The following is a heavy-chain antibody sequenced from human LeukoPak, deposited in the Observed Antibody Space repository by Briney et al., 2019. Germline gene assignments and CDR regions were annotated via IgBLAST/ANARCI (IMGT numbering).Heavy chain of an antibody. D-gene: IGHD3-10*01. CDR1: GGSFSGNY. CDR3: AREFWNYRSGSLQAFDI. V-gene: IGHV4-34*01. J-gene: IGHJ3*02. CDR2: VNPSGST. Sequence: PSETLSLTCGVYGGSFSGNYWSWIRQPPGKGLEWIGEVNPSGSTNYKPSLKSRVTISVDTSKNQFSLRLSSVTAADTAVYYCAREFWNYRSGSLQAFDIWGQGTMVTVSS.